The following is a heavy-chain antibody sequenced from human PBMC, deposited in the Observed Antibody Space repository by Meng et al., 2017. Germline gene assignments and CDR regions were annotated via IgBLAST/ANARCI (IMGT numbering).Heavy chain of an antibody. CDR1: GGSTSSNY. D-gene: IGHD1-26*01. V-gene: IGHV4-59*08. CDR2: FHHSGAT. CDR3: TRASVWYSGGY. J-gene: IGHJ4*02. Sequence: SETLSLTCTVSGGSTSSNYWNWIRQPPGKGLEWIGNFHHSGATNYNPSLKSRVTISVDTSKNQFSLKLNSVSAADTAVYYCTRASVWYSGGYWGQGTLVTVSS.